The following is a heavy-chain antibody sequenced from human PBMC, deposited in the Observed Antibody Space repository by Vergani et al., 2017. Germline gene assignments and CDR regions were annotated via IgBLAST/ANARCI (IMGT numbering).Heavy chain of an antibody. Sequence: QVQLVQSGAEVKKPGASVKVSCKASGYTFTSYDINWVRQATGQGLEWMGWMNPNSGNTGYAQKFQGRVTMTRNTSISTAYMELSSLRSEDTAVYYCARGTYYDVWSGYGAFDIWGQGTMVTVSS. CDR3: ARGTYYDVWSGYGAFDI. CDR1: GYTFTSYD. J-gene: IGHJ3*02. V-gene: IGHV1-8*01. CDR2: MNPNSGNT. D-gene: IGHD3-3*01.